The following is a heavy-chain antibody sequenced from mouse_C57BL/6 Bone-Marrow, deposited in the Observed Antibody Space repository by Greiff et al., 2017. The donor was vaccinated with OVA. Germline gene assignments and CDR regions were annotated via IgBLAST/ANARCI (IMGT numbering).Heavy chain of an antibody. CDR3: TRLLDAMDY. J-gene: IGHJ4*01. CDR1: GFTFSSYA. Sequence: DVQLQESGAGLVKPGGSLKLSCAASGFTFSSYAMSWVRQTPEKRLEWVAYISSGGDYIYYAATVKGRFTISRDNARNTLYLQMSSLKSEDTAMYYCTRLLDAMDYWGQGTSVTVSS. CDR2: ISSGGDYI. D-gene: IGHD2-1*01. V-gene: IGHV5-9-1*02.